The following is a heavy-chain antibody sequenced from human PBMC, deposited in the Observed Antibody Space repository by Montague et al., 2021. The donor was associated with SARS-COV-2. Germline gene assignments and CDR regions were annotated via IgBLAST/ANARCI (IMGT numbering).Heavy chain of an antibody. D-gene: IGHD2-21*02. J-gene: IGHJ4*02. CDR2: NYLHGDA. V-gene: IGHV4-38-2*02. Sequence: SETLSLTCSVSGYFIGTGYYWGWIRQPPGKGLEWIGSNYLHGDAYYNPSLNSRVTISLDTSNNQFSLRLTSVTTSDTAVYYCARGRVTRAGFDYWGQGIRVIVSS. CDR1: GYFIGTGYY. CDR3: ARGRVTRAGFDY.